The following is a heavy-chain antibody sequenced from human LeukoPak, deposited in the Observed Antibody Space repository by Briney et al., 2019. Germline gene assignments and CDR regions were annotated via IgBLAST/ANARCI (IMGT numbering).Heavy chain of an antibody. D-gene: IGHD4-17*01. CDR3: ARGYGDYVVYYYYYMDV. CDR2: INPNSGGT. V-gene: IGHV1-2*02. Sequence: ASVKVSCKASGYTFTGYYMHWVRQAPGQGLEWMGWINPNSGGTNYAQKFQGRVTMTRDTSISTAYMELSRLRSDDTAVYYCARGYGDYVVYYYYYMDVWGKGTTVTISS. CDR1: GYTFTGYY. J-gene: IGHJ6*03.